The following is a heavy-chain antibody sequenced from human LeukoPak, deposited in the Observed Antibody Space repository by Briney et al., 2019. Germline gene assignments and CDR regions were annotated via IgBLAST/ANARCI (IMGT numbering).Heavy chain of an antibody. CDR1: GFTVSSNY. D-gene: IGHD3-22*01. V-gene: IGHV3-66*01. Sequence: GGSLRLSCAASGFTVSSNYMSWVRQAPGKGLDWVSVIYSDGSTYYADSVKGRFTISRDNSKNTLYLQINSLRAEDTAVYYCVRDYNYYHSSGYWYYFDYWGQGTLVTVSS. CDR2: IYSDGST. CDR3: VRDYNYYHSSGYWYYFDY. J-gene: IGHJ4*02.